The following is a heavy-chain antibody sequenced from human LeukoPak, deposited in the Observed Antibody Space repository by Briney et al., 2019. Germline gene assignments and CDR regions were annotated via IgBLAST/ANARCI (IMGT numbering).Heavy chain of an antibody. CDR1: GFTFSSYG. J-gene: IGHJ4*02. CDR3: AKVRTLGSYYDSSGYYRYFDY. D-gene: IGHD3-22*01. V-gene: IGHV3-23*01. Sequence: GGSLRLSCAASGFTFSSYGMGWVRQAPGKGLEWVSSMSASGDSTYYADSVKGRFTISRDNSKNTLYLQMNSLRAEDTAVYYCAKVRTLGSYYDSSGYYRYFDYWGQGTLVTVSS. CDR2: MSASGDST.